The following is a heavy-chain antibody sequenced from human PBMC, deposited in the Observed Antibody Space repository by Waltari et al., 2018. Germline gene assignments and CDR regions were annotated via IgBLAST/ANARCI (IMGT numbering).Heavy chain of an antibody. J-gene: IGHJ3*02. V-gene: IGHV3-23*04. Sequence: EVQLVESGGGLVQPGGSLRLSCTASGFTFSSYGMTWVRQAPGKGLEGVSAIGGSTGSTNDADSVRVRFTISRDNSKNTLYLQRNSLRAEDTALYYCAKSGRSPWAFDIWGQGTMVTVSS. D-gene: IGHD3-10*01. CDR3: AKSGRSPWAFDI. CDR2: IGGSTGST. CDR1: GFTFSSYG.